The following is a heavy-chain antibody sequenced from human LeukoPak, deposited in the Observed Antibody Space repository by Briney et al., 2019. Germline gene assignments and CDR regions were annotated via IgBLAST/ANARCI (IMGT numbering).Heavy chain of an antibody. D-gene: IGHD3-10*01. CDR2: ISSSGSYT. V-gene: IGHV3-21*01. CDR3: ARDLRPWASGAIDW. J-gene: IGHJ4*02. CDR1: GFMFTNYA. Sequence: GGSLRLACAASGFMFTNYAMIWVCQTPAKGLECVSSISSSGSYTSYADSVRCRFTISRDNSKNSLYLQMVSLRAEDAAVYYCARDLRPWASGAIDWWGQGTLVAVSS.